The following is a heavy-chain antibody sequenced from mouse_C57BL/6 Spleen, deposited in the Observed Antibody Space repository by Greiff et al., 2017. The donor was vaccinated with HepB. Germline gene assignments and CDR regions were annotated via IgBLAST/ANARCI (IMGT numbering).Heavy chain of an antibody. CDR2: ISGGGGNT. J-gene: IGHJ2*01. Sequence: EVKLMESGGGLVKPGGSLKLSCAASGFTFSSYTMSWVRQTPEKRLEWVATISGGGGNTYYPDSVKGRFTISRDNAKNTLYLQMSSLRSEDTALCYCARHFGTTVTGYFDYWGQGTTLTVSS. CDR3: ARHFGTTVTGYFDY. V-gene: IGHV5-9*01. CDR1: GFTFSSYT. D-gene: IGHD1-1*01.